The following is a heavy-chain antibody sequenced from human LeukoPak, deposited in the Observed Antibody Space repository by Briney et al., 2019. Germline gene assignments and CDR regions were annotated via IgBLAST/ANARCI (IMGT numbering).Heavy chain of an antibody. V-gene: IGHV4-34*01. CDR2: INHSGST. CDR3: ARGYYYDSSGYNWFDP. D-gene: IGHD3-22*01. CDR1: GGSMSSYY. J-gene: IGHJ5*02. Sequence: PSETPSLTCTISGGSMSSYYWSWIRQPPGKGLEWIGEINHSGSTNYNPSLKSRVTISVDTSKNQFSLKLSSVTAADTAVYYCARGYYYDSSGYNWFDPWGQGTLVTVSS.